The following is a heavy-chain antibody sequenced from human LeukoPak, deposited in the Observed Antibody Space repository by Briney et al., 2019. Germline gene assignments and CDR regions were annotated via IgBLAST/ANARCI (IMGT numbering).Heavy chain of an antibody. D-gene: IGHD2-8*02. Sequence: PGGSLRLSCAASGFTFSSYWMYWVRRVPGKGLVWVSRINTDGTTTNYADSVQGRFTVSRDNAKSTLYLQMNSLRAEDTAVYFCTREFCTGNNCFSGPGSWGQGTLVTVSS. V-gene: IGHV3-74*01. J-gene: IGHJ5*02. CDR2: INTDGTTT. CDR3: TREFCTGNNCFSGPGS. CDR1: GFTFSSYW.